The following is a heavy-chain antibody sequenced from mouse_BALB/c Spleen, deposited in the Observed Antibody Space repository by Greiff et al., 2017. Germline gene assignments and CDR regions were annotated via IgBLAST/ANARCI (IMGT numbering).Heavy chain of an antibody. J-gene: IGHJ4*01. CDR1: GYAFTNYL. D-gene: IGHD1-1*02. CDR3: AREGGNGYAMDY. Sequence: VKLQESGAELVRPGTSVKVSCKASGYAFTNYLIEWVKQRPGQGLEWIGVINPGSGGTNYNEKFKGKATLTADKSSSTAYMQLSSLTSDDSAVYFCAREGGNGYAMDYWGQGTSVTVSS. V-gene: IGHV1-54*01. CDR2: INPGSGGT.